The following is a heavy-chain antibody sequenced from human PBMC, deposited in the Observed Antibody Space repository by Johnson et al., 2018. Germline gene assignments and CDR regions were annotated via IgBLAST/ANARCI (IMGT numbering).Heavy chain of an antibody. CDR2: IKSKTDGGTT. CDR3: AKVIEPGNWYYYGMDV. Sequence: VQLVESGGGLVKXGGSLRLSCAASGFTFSNAWMSWVRQAPGKGLEWVGRIKSKTDGGTTDYAAPVKGRFTLSRDDSKNTLYLQMNSLRAEDTAVYYCAKVIEPGNWYYYGMDVWGQGTTVTVSS. J-gene: IGHJ6*02. CDR1: GFTFSNAW. V-gene: IGHV3-15*01. D-gene: IGHD3-16*01.